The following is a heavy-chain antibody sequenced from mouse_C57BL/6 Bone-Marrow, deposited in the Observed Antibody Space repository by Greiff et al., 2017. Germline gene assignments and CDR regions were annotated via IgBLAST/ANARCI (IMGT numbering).Heavy chain of an antibody. Sequence: QVQLQQPGAELVKPGASVKMSCKASGYTFTSYWITWVKQRPGQGLEWIGDIYPGRCSTTYNEKFKSKATLTVDTTSSTAYMQLSSLTSEDSAVYYCARGGLGRGYWGQGTTLTVSS. CDR3: ARGGLGRGY. J-gene: IGHJ2*01. CDR2: IYPGRCST. D-gene: IGHD4-1*01. V-gene: IGHV1-55*01. CDR1: GYTFTSYW.